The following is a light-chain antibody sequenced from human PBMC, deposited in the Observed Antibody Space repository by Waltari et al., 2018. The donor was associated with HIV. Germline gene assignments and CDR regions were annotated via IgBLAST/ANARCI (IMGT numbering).Light chain of an antibody. CDR2: ANG. Sequence: QSVLTQPPSVSGAPGQKVTISCTGSSSNIGAGYDVHWYQQLPGTAPTLLIYANGERPAGVPDRFSGSKSGTSASLAITGLQAEDEADYYCQSYDSSLSGSRIFGGGTKLAVL. J-gene: IGLJ2*01. V-gene: IGLV1-40*01. CDR3: QSYDSSLSGSRI. CDR1: SSNIGAGYD.